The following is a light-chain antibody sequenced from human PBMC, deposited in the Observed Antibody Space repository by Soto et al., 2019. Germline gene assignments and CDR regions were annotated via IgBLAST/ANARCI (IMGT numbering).Light chain of an antibody. CDR1: QAINND. J-gene: IGKJ2*01. CDR2: GAS. CDR3: QQYDNVPT. Sequence: DIQMTQSPSSLSASVGDRVTITCQASQAINNDLLWYQQKAGQPPKLLIYGASILETGVPSRFSGSGSGKHFTFTITSLQPEDIATYYCQQYDNVPTFGQGTKLEMK. V-gene: IGKV1-33*01.